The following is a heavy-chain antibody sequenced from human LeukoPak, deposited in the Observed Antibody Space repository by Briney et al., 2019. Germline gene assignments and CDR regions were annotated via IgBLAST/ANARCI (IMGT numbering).Heavy chain of an antibody. Sequence: SQTLSLTCTVSGGSTSSGGYYWSWIRQHPGKGLEWIGYIYYSGSTYYNPSLKSRVTISVDTSKNQFSLKLSSVTAADTAVYYCARDTIVVVPAAIWNAFDIWGQGTMVTVSS. CDR2: IYYSGST. CDR1: GGSTSSGGYY. D-gene: IGHD2-2*01. V-gene: IGHV4-31*03. CDR3: ARDTIVVVPAAIWNAFDI. J-gene: IGHJ3*02.